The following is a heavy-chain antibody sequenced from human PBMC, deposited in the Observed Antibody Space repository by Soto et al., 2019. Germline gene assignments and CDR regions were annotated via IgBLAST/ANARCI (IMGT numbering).Heavy chain of an antibody. CDR3: ARDRIAARLGYYYYYTDV. CDR2: IIPILGIA. D-gene: IGHD6-6*01. CDR1: GGTFSSYT. J-gene: IGHJ6*03. Sequence: QVQLVQSGAEVQKPGSSVKVSCKASGGTFSSYTISWVRQAPGQGLEWMGRIIPILGIANYAQKFQGRVTITADKSPSTAYMELSSLRSGDTAVYYCARDRIAARLGYYYYYTDVRGKGTTVTVSS. V-gene: IGHV1-69*08.